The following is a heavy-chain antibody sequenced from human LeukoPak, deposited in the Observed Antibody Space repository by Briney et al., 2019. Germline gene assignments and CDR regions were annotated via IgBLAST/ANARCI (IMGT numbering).Heavy chain of an antibody. CDR2: IYYSGST. CDR1: GGSISSSSYY. CDR3: ARESGIAARPTYYYYYYMDV. J-gene: IGHJ6*03. Sequence: SETLSLTCTVSGGSISSSSYYWGWIRQPPGKGLEWIGSIYYSGSTYYNPSLKSRVTISVDTSKNQFSLKLSSATAADTAVYYCARESGIAARPTYYYYYYMDVWGKGTTVTVSS. V-gene: IGHV4-39*07. D-gene: IGHD6-6*01.